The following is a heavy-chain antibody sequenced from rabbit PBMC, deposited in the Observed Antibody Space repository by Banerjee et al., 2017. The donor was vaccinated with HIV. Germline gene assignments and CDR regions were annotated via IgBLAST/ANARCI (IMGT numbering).Heavy chain of an antibody. Sequence: QEQLVESGGGLVQPGGSLTLTCTASGFDLSSYYYMCWVRQAPGKGLEWIACIYTSSGNTYYASWAKGRFTISKTSSTTVTLQMTSLTAADTATYFCARSVPSYGYGMDLWGQGTLVTVS. CDR1: GFDLSSYYY. J-gene: IGHJ4*01. V-gene: IGHV1S45*01. CDR3: ARSVPSYGYGMDL. CDR2: IYTSSGNT. D-gene: IGHD6-1*01.